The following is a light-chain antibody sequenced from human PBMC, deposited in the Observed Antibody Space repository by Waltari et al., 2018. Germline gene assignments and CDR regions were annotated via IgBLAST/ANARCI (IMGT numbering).Light chain of an antibody. CDR1: QSVTRA. CDR2: GAS. Sequence: EIVLTQSPGTLSLSPGESATLSCRTSQSVTRALAWYQQKPGQAPRLLIYGASNRATGIPDRFSGSGSGTDFSLTISSLEPEDFAVYYCQQYGSSVMYTFGQGTKLEIK. CDR3: QQYGSSVMYT. J-gene: IGKJ2*01. V-gene: IGKV3-20*01.